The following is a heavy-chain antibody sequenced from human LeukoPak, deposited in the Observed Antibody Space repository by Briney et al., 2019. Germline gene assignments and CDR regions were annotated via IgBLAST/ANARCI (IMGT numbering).Heavy chain of an antibody. CDR1: GYSISSGYY. D-gene: IGHD3-10*01. J-gene: IGHJ4*02. CDR3: ARDRYYYGSESYYFDY. Sequence: SETLSLTCTVSGYSISSGYYWGWIRQPPGKGLEWIGSIYHSGSTYYNPSLKSRVTISVDTSKNQFSLKLSSVTAADTAVYYCARDRYYYGSESYYFDYWGQGTLVTVSS. V-gene: IGHV4-38-2*02. CDR2: IYHSGST.